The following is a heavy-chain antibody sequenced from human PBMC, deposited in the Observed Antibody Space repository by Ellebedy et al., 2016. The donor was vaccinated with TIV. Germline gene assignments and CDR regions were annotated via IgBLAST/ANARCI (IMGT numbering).Heavy chain of an antibody. J-gene: IGHJ6*02. CDR1: GFTFSRYC. Sequence: GESLKISXAGSGFTFSRYCMGWVRQAPGKGLEWVGIISRDGTPISYVDSVRGRLTLSRDNAKNSLYLQMSSLRAEDTAVYYCAKDIGTILIRGPDYYFYGVDVWGQGTTVTVSS. CDR2: ISRDGTPI. CDR3: AKDIGTILIRGPDYYFYGVDV. V-gene: IGHV3-7*01. D-gene: IGHD3-10*01.